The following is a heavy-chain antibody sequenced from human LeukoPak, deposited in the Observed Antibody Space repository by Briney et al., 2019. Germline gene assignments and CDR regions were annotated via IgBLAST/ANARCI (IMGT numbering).Heavy chain of an antibody. J-gene: IGHJ4*02. CDR2: IRTEADGGTA. CDR3: TKTSPHFDY. Sequence: GGSLRLSCAASGFTFKNAWMSWVRQAPGKGLDWVGRIRTEADGGTADYAAPVKGRFTISRDDSKNTLFLQMNSLESEDTAVYYCTKTSPHFDYWGRGILVTVSS. V-gene: IGHV3-15*05. CDR1: GFTFKNAW.